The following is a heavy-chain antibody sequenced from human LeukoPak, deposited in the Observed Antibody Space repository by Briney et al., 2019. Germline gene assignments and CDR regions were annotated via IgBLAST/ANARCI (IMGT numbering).Heavy chain of an antibody. Sequence: SETLSLTCTVSGGSISSSSYYWGWIRQPPGKGLEWIGSIYYSGSTYYNPSLKSRVTISVDTSKNQFSLKLSSVTAADTAVYYCAATVTTSLGRAFDIWGQGTMVTVSS. D-gene: IGHD4-17*01. CDR3: AATVTTSLGRAFDI. CDR1: GGSISSSSYY. V-gene: IGHV4-39*07. J-gene: IGHJ3*02. CDR2: IYYSGST.